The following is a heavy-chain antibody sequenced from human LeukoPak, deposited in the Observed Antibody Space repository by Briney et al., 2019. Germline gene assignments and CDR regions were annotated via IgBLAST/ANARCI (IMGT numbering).Heavy chain of an antibody. D-gene: IGHD3-9*01. CDR1: GYTFTSYG. V-gene: IGHV1-18*01. J-gene: IGHJ4*02. CDR2: ISAYNGNT. CDR3: AREALRYFDWLWNGIDY. Sequence: SSVKISCKASGYTFTSYGISWVRQAPGQGLEWMGWISAYNGNTNYAQKLQGRVNMTTDTYTSTAYMELRSLRSDDTAVYYCAREALRYFDWLWNGIDYWGQGTLVTVSS.